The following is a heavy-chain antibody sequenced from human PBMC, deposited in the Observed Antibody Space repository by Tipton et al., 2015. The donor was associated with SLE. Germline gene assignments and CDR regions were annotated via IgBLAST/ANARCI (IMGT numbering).Heavy chain of an antibody. CDR2: IYYSGST. Sequence: TLSLTCTVSGGSISSSYWSWIRQPPGKGLEWIGYIYYSGSTYYNPSLKSRVTISVDTSKNQFSLEVRSVTAADTAVYYCARDRGFCSGGTCYYDGFDIWGQGTMVSVSS. V-gene: IGHV4-59*12. CDR3: ARDRGFCSGGTCYYDGFDI. J-gene: IGHJ3*02. D-gene: IGHD2-15*01. CDR1: GGSISSSY.